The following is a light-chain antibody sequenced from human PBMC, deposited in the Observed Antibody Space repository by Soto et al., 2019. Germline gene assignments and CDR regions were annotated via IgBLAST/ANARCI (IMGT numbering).Light chain of an antibody. CDR3: QQYNSYSS. CDR2: KAS. Sequence: DIQMTQSPSTLSASVGDRVTITCRASQSISSWLAWYQQKPGKDPKLLIYKASNLESGVPSRFSGSGSGTEFTLTISSLQPDDFATYYCQQYNSYSSFGQGTKVEIK. V-gene: IGKV1-5*03. CDR1: QSISSW. J-gene: IGKJ1*01.